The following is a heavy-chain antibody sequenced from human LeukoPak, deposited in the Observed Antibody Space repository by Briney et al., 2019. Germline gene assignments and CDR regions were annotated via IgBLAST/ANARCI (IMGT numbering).Heavy chain of an antibody. V-gene: IGHV4-30-2*03. CDR3: ARVGYCSSTSCSPYYYYMDV. CDR2: IYYSGST. D-gene: IGHD2-2*01. J-gene: IGHJ6*03. Sequence: SQTLSLTCTVSGGSISSGSYYWSWIRQPAGKGLEWIGSIYYSGSTYYNPSLKSRVTISVDTSKNQFSLKLSSVTAADTAVYYCARVGYCSSTSCSPYYYYMDVWGKGTTVTISS. CDR1: GGSISSGSYY.